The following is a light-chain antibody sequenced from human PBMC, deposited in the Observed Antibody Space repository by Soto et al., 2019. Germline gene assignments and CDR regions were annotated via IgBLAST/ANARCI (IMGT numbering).Light chain of an antibody. CDR1: QSISSY. J-gene: IGKJ4*01. CDR2: DAS. CDR3: QQRSNWPLT. V-gene: IGKV3-11*01. Sequence: EVVLTQSPDTLSLTPGERATLSCRASQSISSYLGWYQQKPGQAPRLLIYDASNRAAGVPDRFSGSGSGTDFTLTISSLEPEDFAVYYCQQRSNWPLTFGGGTKVDIK.